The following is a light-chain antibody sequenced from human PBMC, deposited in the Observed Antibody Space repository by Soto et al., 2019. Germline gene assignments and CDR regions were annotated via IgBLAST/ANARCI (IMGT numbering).Light chain of an antibody. J-gene: IGLJ1*01. CDR1: ISDVGGNKF. Sequence: QSALTQPASVSGSPGQSITISCTGTISDVGGNKFVSWYQQYPGKAPKLMLCDVSNRPSGVSNRFSGSKSGNTASLTISGLQAGDEADYYCSSFAGSNYVFGTGTKVTVL. CDR3: SSFAGSNYV. V-gene: IGLV2-14*03. CDR2: DVS.